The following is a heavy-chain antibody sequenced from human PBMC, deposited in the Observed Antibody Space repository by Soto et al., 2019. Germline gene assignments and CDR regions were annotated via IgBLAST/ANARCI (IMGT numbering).Heavy chain of an antibody. CDR2: IYNSGNT. CDR3: ARGPSGDKVDY. J-gene: IGHJ4*02. CDR1: GGSISSGGYD. D-gene: IGHD1-26*01. Sequence: QVQLQESGPGLVEPSQTLSLTCTVSGGSISSGGYDWSWIRQPPGKDLEWIGHIYNSGNTYSNPSLKSRVTISVDTSKNQCSLKVRSVTAADTAVYYWARGPSGDKVDYWGQGTLVTVSS. V-gene: IGHV4-30-4*01.